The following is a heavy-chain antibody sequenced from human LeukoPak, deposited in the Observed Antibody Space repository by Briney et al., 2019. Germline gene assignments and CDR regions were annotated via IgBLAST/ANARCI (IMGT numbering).Heavy chain of an antibody. CDR2: IYPGDSDT. V-gene: IGHV5-51*01. CDR3: ARLIDEDSGYVNAHYFDY. J-gene: IGHJ4*02. Sequence: GDSLKISCKGSGYSFTSYWIGWVRQMPGKGLEWMGIIYPGDSDTRYSPSFQGQVTISADKSISTAYLQWSSLKASDTAMYYCARLIDEDSGYVNAHYFDYWGQGTLVTVSS. CDR1: GYSFTSYW. D-gene: IGHD5-12*01.